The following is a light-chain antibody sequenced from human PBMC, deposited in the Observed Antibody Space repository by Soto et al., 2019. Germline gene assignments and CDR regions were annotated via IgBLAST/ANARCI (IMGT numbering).Light chain of an antibody. Sequence: EIVMTQSPATLSVSPGERATLSCRASQSVSGNLAWYQQKPGQAPRLLIYAASTRATGIPARLSGSGSGTEFTLTISRLQSEDFAVYYCQQYNNWPPITFGPGTKVDIK. CDR3: QQYNNWPPIT. V-gene: IGKV3-15*01. J-gene: IGKJ3*01. CDR1: QSVSGN. CDR2: AAS.